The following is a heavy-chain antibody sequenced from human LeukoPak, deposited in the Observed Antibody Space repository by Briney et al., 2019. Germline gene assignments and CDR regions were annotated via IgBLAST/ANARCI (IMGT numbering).Heavy chain of an antibody. CDR2: IYYSGST. V-gene: IGHV4-59*08. Sequence: SETLSLTCTGSGGSISSYYWSWIRQPPGKGLEWIGYIYYSGSTNYNPSLKSRVTISVDTSKNQFSLKLSSVTAADTAVYYCARRFGTTTVAYDAFDIWGQGTMVTVSS. CDR3: ARRFGTTTVAYDAFDI. D-gene: IGHD4-23*01. CDR1: GGSISSYY. J-gene: IGHJ3*02.